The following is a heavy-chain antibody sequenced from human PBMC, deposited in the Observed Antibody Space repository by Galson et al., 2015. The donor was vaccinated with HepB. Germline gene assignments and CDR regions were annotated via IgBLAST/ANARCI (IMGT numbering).Heavy chain of an antibody. V-gene: IGHV4-39*01. CDR1: GGSTSSNTYY. CDR3: ARHVGESGSYGMDV. J-gene: IGHJ6*02. CDR2: IYYTGTT. D-gene: IGHD2-15*01. Sequence: ETLSLTCAVFGGSTSSNTYYWSWIRQPLGRGLEWIGSIYYTGTTYYNPSLKSRVTISLDTSKNHFSLKLRSVTAADTAVYYCARHVGESGSYGMDVWGQGTTVSVSS.